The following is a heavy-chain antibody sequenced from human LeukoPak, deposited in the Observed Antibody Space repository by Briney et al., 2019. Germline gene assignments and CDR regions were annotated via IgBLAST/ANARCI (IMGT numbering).Heavy chain of an antibody. CDR3: ARSTAGLDY. D-gene: IGHD5-18*01. CDR1: GFTFSNSW. CDR2: IKPDGSEK. Sequence: GGSLRLSCPASGFTFSNSWMAWVRQAPGKGLEWVANIKPDGSEKYYVDSVKGRFTISKDNAKNSLYLQMNSLRVEDTAMYYCARSTAGLDYWGQGTLVTVSS. V-gene: IGHV3-7*01. J-gene: IGHJ4*02.